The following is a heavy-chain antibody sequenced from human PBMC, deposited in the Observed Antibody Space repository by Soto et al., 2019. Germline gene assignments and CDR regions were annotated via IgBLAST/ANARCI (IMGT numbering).Heavy chain of an antibody. V-gene: IGHV1-18*01. D-gene: IGHD6-13*01. CDR3: ARDHRAAAGKGSDY. CDR2: ICAYNGNT. J-gene: IGHJ4*02. CDR1: GYTFTSYG. Sequence: ASVKVSCKASGYTFTSYGISWVRQAPGQGLEWMGWICAYNGNTNYAQKLQGRVTMTTDTSTSTAYMELRSLRSDDTAVYYCARDHRAAAGKGSDYWGQGTLVTVSS.